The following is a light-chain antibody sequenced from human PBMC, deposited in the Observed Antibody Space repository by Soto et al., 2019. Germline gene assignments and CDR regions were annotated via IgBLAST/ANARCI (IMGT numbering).Light chain of an antibody. J-gene: IGKJ2*01. Sequence: EIVLTQSPGTLSLSPGERATLSCGASQSVSSSYLAWYQQKPGQAPRLLIYGASSRATGIPDRFSGSGSGTDFTLTISRLEPEDFAVYYCQQYASSPTYTFGQGTKLQIK. V-gene: IGKV3-20*01. CDR3: QQYASSPTYT. CDR2: GAS. CDR1: QSVSSSY.